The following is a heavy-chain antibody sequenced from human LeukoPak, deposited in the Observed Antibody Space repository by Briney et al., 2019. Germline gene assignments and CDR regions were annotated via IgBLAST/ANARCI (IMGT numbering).Heavy chain of an antibody. J-gene: IGHJ4*02. D-gene: IGHD3-22*01. Sequence: GSLRLSCAASGFTFSSYWMSWVRQAPGQGLEWIGEINDSGSTNYNPSLKSRLTISVDTARNQFSLKLSSVTAADTAVYYCAMGITMSYWGQGTLVTVSS. CDR1: GFTFSSYW. V-gene: IGHV4-34*08. CDR2: INDSGST. CDR3: AMGITMSY.